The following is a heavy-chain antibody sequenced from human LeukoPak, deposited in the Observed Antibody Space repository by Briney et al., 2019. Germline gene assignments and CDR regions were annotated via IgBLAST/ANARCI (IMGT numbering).Heavy chain of an antibody. Sequence: GGSLRLSCAASGFTFSDYYMSWIRQAPGKGLEWVSYISKSGSTTYYADSVKGRFTISRDNAKNSLYLQMNSLRAEDTAVYYCADVYSGTCSRIWGQGTMVTVSS. V-gene: IGHV3-11*01. CDR3: ADVYSGTCSRI. J-gene: IGHJ3*02. CDR1: GFTFSDYY. D-gene: IGHD1-26*01. CDR2: ISKSGSTT.